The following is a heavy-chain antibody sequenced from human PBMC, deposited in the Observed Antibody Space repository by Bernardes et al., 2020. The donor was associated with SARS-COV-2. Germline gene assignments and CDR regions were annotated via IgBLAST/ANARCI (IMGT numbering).Heavy chain of an antibody. CDR2: ISFDGSNK. CDR1: GFTFNTYA. D-gene: IGHD4-17*01. CDR3: ARDWDYGESGYYYGVDV. V-gene: IGHV3-30-3*01. Sequence: GGSLRLSCAASGFTFNTYAMHWVRQAPGKGQEWVAFISFDGSNKYYADSVKGRFTISRDNSRNTLYLLMNSLRPEDTAVYYCARDWDYGESGYYYGVDVWGQGTTVTVSS. J-gene: IGHJ6*02.